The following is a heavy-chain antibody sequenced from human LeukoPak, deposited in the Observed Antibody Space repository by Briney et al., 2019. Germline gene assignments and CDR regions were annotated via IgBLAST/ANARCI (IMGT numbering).Heavy chain of an antibody. CDR1: GFTFSDYY. V-gene: IGHV3-11*04. Sequence: PGGSLRLSCAASGFTFSDYYMSWIRQAPGKGLEWASYISSSGSTIYYADSVKGRFTISRDNAKNSLYLQMNSLRAEDTAVYYCARDRPYYYDSSGYPSSYYFDYWGQGTLVTVSS. D-gene: IGHD3-22*01. CDR3: ARDRPYYYDSSGYPSSYYFDY. CDR2: ISSSGSTI. J-gene: IGHJ4*02.